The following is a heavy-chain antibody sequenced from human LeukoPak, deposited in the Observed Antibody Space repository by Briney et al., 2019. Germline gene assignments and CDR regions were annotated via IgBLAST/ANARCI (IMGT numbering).Heavy chain of an antibody. Sequence: GSLRLSCAASGFTFSSYAMSWVRQPPGKGLEWIGEINHSGSTNYNPSLKSRVTISVDTSKNQFSLKLSSVTAADTAVYYCARGLSSGWYYFDYWGQGTLVTVSS. V-gene: IGHV4-34*01. CDR3: ARGLSSGWYYFDY. CDR1: GFTFSSYA. J-gene: IGHJ4*02. D-gene: IGHD6-19*01. CDR2: INHSGST.